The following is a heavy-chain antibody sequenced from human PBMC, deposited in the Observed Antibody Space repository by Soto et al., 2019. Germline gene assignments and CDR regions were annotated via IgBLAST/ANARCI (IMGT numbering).Heavy chain of an antibody. D-gene: IGHD3-22*01. J-gene: IGHJ4*02. CDR1: GFIFSDYY. V-gene: IGHV3-11*01. CDR3: ARDRGYYDSSGYFDY. CDR2: ISSSDNII. Sequence: GGSLILSCAASGFIFSDYYMSWIREAPGKGLEWISYISSSDNIIYYADSVKGRFTISRDNAKNSLYLQMNSLRAEDTAVYYCARDRGYYDSSGYFDYWGQGTLVNVSA.